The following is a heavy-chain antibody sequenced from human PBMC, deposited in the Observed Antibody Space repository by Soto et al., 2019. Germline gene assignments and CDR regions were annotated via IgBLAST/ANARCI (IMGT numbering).Heavy chain of an antibody. V-gene: IGHV3-21*01. CDR3: ASTRRDGYNNYYYYYGMDV. CDR2: ISSSSSYI. D-gene: IGHD5-12*01. Sequence: EVQLVESGGGLVKPGGSLRLSCAASGFTFSSYNMNWVRQAPGKGLEWVSSISSSSSYIYYADSVKGRFTISRDNAKXXLXXQLKSWRAEAAAVYSCASTRRDGYNNYYYYYGMDVWGQGTTVTVSS. J-gene: IGHJ6*02. CDR1: GFTFSSYN.